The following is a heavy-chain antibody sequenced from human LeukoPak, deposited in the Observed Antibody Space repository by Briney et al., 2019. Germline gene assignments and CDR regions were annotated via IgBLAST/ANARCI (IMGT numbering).Heavy chain of an antibody. V-gene: IGHV1-69*05. CDR3: ARGPAMYYDFWSGYKDTEYFQH. Sequence: SVKVSCKAFGGTFSSYAISWVRQAPGQGLEWMGGIIPIFGTANYAQKFQGRVTITTDESTSTAYMELSSLRSEDTAVYYCARGPAMYYDFWSGYKDTEYFQHWGQGTLVTVSS. CDR1: GGTFSSYA. D-gene: IGHD3-3*01. CDR2: IIPIFGTA. J-gene: IGHJ1*01.